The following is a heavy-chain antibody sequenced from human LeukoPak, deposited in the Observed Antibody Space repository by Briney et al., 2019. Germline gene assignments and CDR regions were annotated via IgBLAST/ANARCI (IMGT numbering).Heavy chain of an antibody. CDR3: AKDWMGGYSGYVSPLLDY. V-gene: IGHV3-30*02. D-gene: IGHD5-12*01. CDR1: GFTFSDYS. CDR2: IRYDGSNK. Sequence: PGGSLRLSCAASGFTFSDYSMSWVRQAPGKGLEWVTFIRYDGSNKYYADSVKGRFTISRDNSKNTLYLQMNSLRAEDTAVYYCAKDWMGGYSGYVSPLLDYWAQGTLVTVSS. J-gene: IGHJ4*02.